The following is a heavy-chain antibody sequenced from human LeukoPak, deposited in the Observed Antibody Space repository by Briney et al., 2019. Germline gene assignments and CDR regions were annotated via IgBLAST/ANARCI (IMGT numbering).Heavy chain of an antibody. D-gene: IGHD6-6*01. J-gene: IGHJ4*02. CDR2: INSDGSST. Sequence: GGSLRLSCAASGFTFSSYWMHWVRQAPGKGLVWVSRINSDGSSTSYADSVKGRFTISRDNAKNTLYLQMNGLRDEDTAIYYCARDSSHYLGSSDYWGQGALVTVSS. CDR1: GFTFSSYW. V-gene: IGHV3-74*01. CDR3: ARDSSHYLGSSDY.